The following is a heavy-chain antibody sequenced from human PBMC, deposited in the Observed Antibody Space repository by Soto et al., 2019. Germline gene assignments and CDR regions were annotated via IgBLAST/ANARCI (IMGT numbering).Heavy chain of an antibody. CDR2: IYWDDDK. J-gene: IGHJ3*02. Sequence: QITLKESGPTLVKPTQTLTLTCTFSGFSLSTSGVAVGWIRQPPGKALELLALIYWDDDKRYRPSLKRRLTIPKGTSKNQVDLTMTNMDTVDPGTYYCSQRRIYFGSGRHAFDIWGQGTMVTVSS. CDR3: SQRRIYFGSGRHAFDI. V-gene: IGHV2-5*02. CDR1: GFSLSTSGVA. D-gene: IGHD3-10*01.